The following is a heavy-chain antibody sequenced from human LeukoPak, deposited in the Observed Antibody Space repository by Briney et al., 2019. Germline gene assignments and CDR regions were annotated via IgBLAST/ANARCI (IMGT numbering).Heavy chain of an antibody. CDR2: IYYSGST. D-gene: IGHD6-13*01. Sequence: PSETLSLTCTVSGGSISSYYWSWIRQPPGKGLEWIGYIYYSGSTNYNPSLKSRVTISVDTSKNQFSLKLSSVTAADTAVYYCARGTYSSSWYSNYYYYYMDVWGKGTTVTVSS. CDR1: GGSISSYY. J-gene: IGHJ6*03. V-gene: IGHV4-59*01. CDR3: ARGTYSSSWYSNYYYYYMDV.